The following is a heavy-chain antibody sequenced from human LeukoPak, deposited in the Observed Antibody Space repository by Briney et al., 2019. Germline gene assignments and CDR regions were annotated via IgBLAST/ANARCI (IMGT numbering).Heavy chain of an antibody. CDR2: ISSTGNTI. Sequence: GGSLRLSCAASGFTFSSYEMSWVRQAPGKGLEWVSYISSTGNTIYYADSLKGRFTVSRDNAENSLYLQMNSLRAEDTAVYYCARLSHSSSWSQDGYWGQGTLVTVSS. J-gene: IGHJ4*02. D-gene: IGHD6-13*01. V-gene: IGHV3-48*03. CDR3: ARLSHSSSWSQDGY. CDR1: GFTFSSYE.